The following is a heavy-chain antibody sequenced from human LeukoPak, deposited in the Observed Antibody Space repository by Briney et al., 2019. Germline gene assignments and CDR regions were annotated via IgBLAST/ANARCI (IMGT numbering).Heavy chain of an antibody. CDR3: ARGGITMVRGVKPYAFDI. D-gene: IGHD3-10*01. CDR1: GGSISSGSYY. J-gene: IGHJ3*02. Sequence: SETLSLTCTVSGGSISSGSYYWSWIRQPAGKGLEWIGRIYTSGSTNYNPSLKSRVTISVDTSKNQFSLKLSSVTAADTAVYYCARGGITMVRGVKPYAFDIWGQGQWSPSLQ. V-gene: IGHV4-61*02. CDR2: IYTSGST.